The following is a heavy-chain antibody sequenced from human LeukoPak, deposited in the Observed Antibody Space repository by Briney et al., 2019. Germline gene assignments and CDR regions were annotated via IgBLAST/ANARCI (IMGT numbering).Heavy chain of an antibody. CDR3: ALLANHYYGMDV. J-gene: IGHJ6*02. D-gene: IGHD3-3*02. V-gene: IGHV3-23*01. CDR1: GFTFSSYA. CDR2: ISGSGDRT. Sequence: GGSLRLSCAASGFTFSSYAMSWVRQAPGKGLEWVSAISGSGDRTYYADSVKGRFTISRDNSKNTLYLQMNSLRAEDTAVYYCALLANHYYGMDVWGQGTTVTVSS.